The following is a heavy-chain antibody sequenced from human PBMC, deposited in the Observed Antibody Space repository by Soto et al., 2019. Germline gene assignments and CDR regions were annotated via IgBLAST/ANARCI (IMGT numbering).Heavy chain of an antibody. V-gene: IGHV5-10-1*01. CDR2: IDPSDSYT. J-gene: IGHJ6*02. D-gene: IGHD3-10*01. CDR1: GYSFTSYW. Sequence: PGESLKISCKGSGYSFTSYWISWVRQMPGKGLEWMGRIDPSDSYTNYSPSFQGHVTISVDKSISTAYLQWSSLKASDTAMYYCARHRPFMVRGVIAYGMDVWGQGTTVTVSS. CDR3: ARHRPFMVRGVIAYGMDV.